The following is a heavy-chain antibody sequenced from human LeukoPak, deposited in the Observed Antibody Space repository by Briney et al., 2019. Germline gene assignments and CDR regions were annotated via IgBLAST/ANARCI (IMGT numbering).Heavy chain of an antibody. J-gene: IGHJ4*02. D-gene: IGHD3-10*01. CDR1: GFRFSTYA. CDR3: AREIFGSGSYPDN. V-gene: IGHV3-33*01. Sequence: GGFLRLSCAASGFRFSTYAMHWVRQAPGKGLEWVALIWHDASHTFYTDSVKGRFTISRDNSKNTVYLQMNSLGGEDTAVYYCAREIFGSGSYPDNWGQGTLVTVSS. CDR2: IWHDASHT.